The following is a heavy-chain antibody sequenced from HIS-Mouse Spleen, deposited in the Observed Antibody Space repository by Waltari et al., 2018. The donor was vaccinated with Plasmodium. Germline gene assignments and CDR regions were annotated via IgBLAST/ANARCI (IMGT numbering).Heavy chain of an antibody. CDR2: IYYSGST. J-gene: IGHJ3*02. CDR1: GGSISSYY. D-gene: IGHD5-12*01. V-gene: IGHV4-59*01. CDR3: ARGVSSYSGYDDAFDI. Sequence: QVQLQESGPGLVKPSEPLSLTCTVSGGSISSYYWSWIRQPPGKGLEWIGYIYYSGSTNYNPSLKSRVTISVDTSKNQFSLKLSSVTAADTAVYYCARGVSSYSGYDDAFDIWGQGTMVTVSS.